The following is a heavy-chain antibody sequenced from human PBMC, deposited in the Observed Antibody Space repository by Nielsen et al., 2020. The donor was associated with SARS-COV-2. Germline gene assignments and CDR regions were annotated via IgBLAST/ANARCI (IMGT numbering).Heavy chain of an antibody. CDR2: IYPGDSDT. CDR1: GYTFTTYW. V-gene: IGHV5-51*01. Sequence: GESLKISCKASGYTFTTYWIGWVRQMPGKGLEWMGIIYPGDSDTRYSPSFQGQVTISADKSISTAYLQWGSLKASDTAMYYCARRGSSWTDFDSWGQGTLVTVSS. CDR3: ARRGSSWTDFDS. D-gene: IGHD2-15*01. J-gene: IGHJ4*02.